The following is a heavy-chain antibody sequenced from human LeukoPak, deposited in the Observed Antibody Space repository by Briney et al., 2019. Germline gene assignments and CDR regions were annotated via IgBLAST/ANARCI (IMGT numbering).Heavy chain of an antibody. J-gene: IGHJ4*02. D-gene: IGHD3-9*01. CDR3: AKDGDILTGYLDY. V-gene: IGHV3-30*02. CDR2: IRYDGSNK. CDR1: GFTFSSCG. Sequence: PGGSLRLSCAASGFTFSSCGMHWVRQAPGKGLEWVAFIRYDGSNKYYADSVKGRFTISRDNSKNTLYLQMNSLRAEDTAVYYCAKDGDILTGYLDYWGQGTLVTVSS.